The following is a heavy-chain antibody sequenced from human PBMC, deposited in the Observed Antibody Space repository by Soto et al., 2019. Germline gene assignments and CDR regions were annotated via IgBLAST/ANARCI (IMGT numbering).Heavy chain of an antibody. D-gene: IGHD2-8*02. CDR2: ISYDGSNK. CDR1: GFTFSSYA. Sequence: GGSLRLSCAASGFTFSSYAMHWVRQAPGKGLEWVAVISYDGSNKYYADSVKGRFTISRDNSKNTLYLQMNSLRAEDTAVYYCTTTHLGQGHGTGGYYYYYGMDVWGQGTTVTVSS. CDR3: TTTHLGQGHGTGGYYYYYGMDV. J-gene: IGHJ6*02. V-gene: IGHV3-30-3*01.